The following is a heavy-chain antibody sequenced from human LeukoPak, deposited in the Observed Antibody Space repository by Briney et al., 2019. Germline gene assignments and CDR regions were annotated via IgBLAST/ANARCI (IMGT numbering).Heavy chain of an antibody. CDR2: IYYSGRT. Sequence: SETLSPTCSVSGGSISSSTYYWGWIRQPPGKGLEWIGSIYYSGRTYYNPSLKSRLTISVDTSKNQLSLKLSSVTAADTAVYYCARHPGITAAGTGFDIWGQGTMVTVSS. D-gene: IGHD6-13*01. CDR3: ARHPGITAAGTGFDI. CDR1: GGSISSSTYY. V-gene: IGHV4-39*01. J-gene: IGHJ3*02.